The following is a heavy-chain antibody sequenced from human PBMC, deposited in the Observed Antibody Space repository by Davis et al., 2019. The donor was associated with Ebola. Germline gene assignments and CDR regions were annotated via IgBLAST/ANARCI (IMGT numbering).Heavy chain of an antibody. CDR3: ARGSSSSYFDY. CDR1: GYTFTAYY. J-gene: IGHJ4*02. CDR2: INPNSGGT. D-gene: IGHD6-6*01. V-gene: IGHV1-2*06. Sequence: ASVKVSCKTSGYTFTAYYMHWVRQAPGQGLEWMGRINPNSGGTNYAQKFQGRVTMTRDTSISTAYMELSRLRSDDTAVYYCARGSSSSYFDYWGQGTLVTVSS.